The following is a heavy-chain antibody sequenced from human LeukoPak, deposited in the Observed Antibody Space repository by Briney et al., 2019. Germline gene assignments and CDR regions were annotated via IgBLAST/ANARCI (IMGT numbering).Heavy chain of an antibody. CDR1: GFTFSSYA. D-gene: IGHD1-1*01. CDR2: ISYDGSNK. Sequence: GRSLRLSCAASGFTFSSYAMHWVRQAPGKGLEWVAVISYDGSNKYYADSVKGRFTISRDNSKNTLYLQMNSLRAEDTAVYYCAKDLERTDYWGQGTLVTVSS. CDR3: AKDLERTDY. J-gene: IGHJ4*02. V-gene: IGHV3-30-3*01.